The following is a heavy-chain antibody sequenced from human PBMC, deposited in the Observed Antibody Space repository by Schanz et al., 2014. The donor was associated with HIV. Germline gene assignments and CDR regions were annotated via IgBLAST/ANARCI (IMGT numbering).Heavy chain of an antibody. V-gene: IGHV3-43*01. CDR3: AKGRGAGSYYPFDY. J-gene: IGHJ4*02. Sequence: VQLVESGGGVVQPGRSLRLSCAASGFTFDDYTMHWVRQAPGKGLEWVSLISWDGGIIYYADSVKGRFTISRDNSKNSLYLQMNSLRTEDTALYYCAKGRGAGSYYPFDYWGQGTLVTVSS. CDR2: ISWDGGII. CDR1: GFTFDDYT. D-gene: IGHD1-26*01.